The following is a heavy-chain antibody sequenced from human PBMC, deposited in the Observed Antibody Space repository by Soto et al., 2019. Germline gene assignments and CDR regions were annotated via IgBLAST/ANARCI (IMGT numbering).Heavy chain of an antibody. CDR3: ACGRLDYGWSGYYSFYAMEI. V-gene: IGHV1-8*01. CDR2: MNPNSGNT. Sequence: ASVKVSCKASGYTFTSYDINWVRQATGQGLEWMGWMNPNSGNTGYAQKFQGRVTMTRNTSISTAYTELSSLRSEGTAVYYCACGRLDYGWSGYYSFYAMEIWGQGTMVT. J-gene: IGHJ3*02. D-gene: IGHD3-22*01. CDR1: GYTFTSYD.